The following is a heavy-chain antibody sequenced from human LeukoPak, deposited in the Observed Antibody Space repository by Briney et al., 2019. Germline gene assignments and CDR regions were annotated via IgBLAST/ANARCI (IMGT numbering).Heavy chain of an antibody. V-gene: IGHV3-21*01. J-gene: IGHJ6*02. CDR3: ARASREIQLWFSGMDV. Sequence: PGGSLRLSCAASGFTFSSYSMNWVRQAPGKGLEWVSSISSSSSYIYYADSVKGRFTISRDNAKNSLYLQMNSLRAEDTAVYYCARASREIQLWFSGMDVWGRGTTVTVSS. D-gene: IGHD5-18*01. CDR2: ISSSSSYI. CDR1: GFTFSSYS.